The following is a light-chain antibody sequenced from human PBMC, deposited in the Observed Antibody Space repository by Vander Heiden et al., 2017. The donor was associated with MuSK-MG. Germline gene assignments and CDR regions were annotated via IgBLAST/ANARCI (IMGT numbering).Light chain of an antibody. Sequence: EIVMTQSPATLSVSPGEGATLSCRASQSVSSNLAWYQHKPGQAPRLLIYGASTRATGVPARFSGSGSGTEFTLRISSLQSEDFAVYCCQQFHNWPLTFGQGTKVEIK. J-gene: IGKJ1*01. CDR1: QSVSSN. CDR2: GAS. V-gene: IGKV3-15*01. CDR3: QQFHNWPLT.